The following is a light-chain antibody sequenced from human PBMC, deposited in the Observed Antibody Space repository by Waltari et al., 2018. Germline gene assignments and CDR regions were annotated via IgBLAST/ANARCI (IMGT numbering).Light chain of an antibody. CDR1: SSDVGSYNL. CDR2: EVS. J-gene: IGLJ2*01. CDR3: ISYSSSTPLGV. V-gene: IGLV2-14*02. Sequence: QSALTQPASVSGSPGQSNTISCTGTSSDVGSYNLVSWYQQHPGKAPNLMIYEVSNRPAGVSNRCSGAKSGNTASLTISWLLAEDEADYYCISYSSSTPLGVFGGGTKLTVL.